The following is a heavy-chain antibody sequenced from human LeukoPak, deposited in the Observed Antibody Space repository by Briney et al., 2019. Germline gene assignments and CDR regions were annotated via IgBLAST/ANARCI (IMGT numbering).Heavy chain of an antibody. CDR1: GFTFKNYW. V-gene: IGHV3-7*01. CDR3: ARKITGYYYNDY. J-gene: IGHJ4*02. CDR2: IKQDRSEK. D-gene: IGHD2-8*02. Sequence: GGSLRLSCAASGFTFKNYWMTWVRQAPGKGLEWVANIKQDRSEKYYVDSVKGRFTISRDNAKNSLYLQMNSLRAEDTAVYYCARKITGYYYNDYWGQGTLVTVSS.